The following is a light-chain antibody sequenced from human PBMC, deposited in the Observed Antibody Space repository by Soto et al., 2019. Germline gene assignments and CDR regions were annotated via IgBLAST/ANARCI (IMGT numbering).Light chain of an antibody. Sequence: LTQPASVSGSPGQAITISCTCTSSDVVGCNYVSWYPQRPGKAPKSMTYEVTNRPSGVPNRFSASKPGNPASLTISRLQAEDEADYHCASDTSRGTRGFGTGTKVTVL. CDR1: SSDVVGCNY. J-gene: IGLJ1*01. CDR3: ASDTSRGTRG. CDR2: EVT. V-gene: IGLV2-14*01.